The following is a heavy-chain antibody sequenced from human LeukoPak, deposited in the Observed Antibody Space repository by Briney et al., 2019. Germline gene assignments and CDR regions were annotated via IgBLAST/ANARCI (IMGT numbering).Heavy chain of an antibody. D-gene: IGHD3-16*01. V-gene: IGHV3-33*01. CDR3: ARTAGPTFYYYYGMDV. Sequence: GSLRLSCAASGFTFSSYGMHWVRQAPGKGLEWVAVIWYDGSNKYYADSVKGRFTISRDNSKNTLYLQMNSLRAEDTAVYYCARTAGPTFYYYYGMDVWGQGTTVTVSS. J-gene: IGHJ6*02. CDR1: GFTFSSYG. CDR2: IWYDGSNK.